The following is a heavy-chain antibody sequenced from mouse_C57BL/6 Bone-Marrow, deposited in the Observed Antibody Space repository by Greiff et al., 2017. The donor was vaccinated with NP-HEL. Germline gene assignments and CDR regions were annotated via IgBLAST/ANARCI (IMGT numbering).Heavy chain of an antibody. J-gene: IGHJ2*01. D-gene: IGHD2-1*01. CDR1: GFTFSSYG. CDR3: ARQGGNSLDY. CDR2: ISSGGSYT. V-gene: IGHV5-6*01. Sequence: EVKVVESGGDLVKPGGSLKLSCAASGFTFSSYGMSWVRQTPDKRLEWVATISSGGSYTYYPDSVKGRFTISRDNAKNTLYLQMSSLKSEDTAMYYCARQGGNSLDYWGQGTTLTVSS.